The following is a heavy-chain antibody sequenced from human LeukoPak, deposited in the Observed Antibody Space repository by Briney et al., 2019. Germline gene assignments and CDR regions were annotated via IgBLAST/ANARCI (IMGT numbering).Heavy chain of an antibody. V-gene: IGHV3-21*01. D-gene: IGHD6-13*01. CDR1: GFTFSSYS. J-gene: IGHJ4*02. CDR2: ISSSSSYI. Sequence: GGSLRLSCAASGFTFSSYSMNWVRQAPGKGLEWVSSISSSSSYIYYADSVKGRFTISRDNAKNTLYLQMNSLRAEDTAVYYCAREGSSNFDYWGQGTLVTVSS. CDR3: AREGSSNFDY.